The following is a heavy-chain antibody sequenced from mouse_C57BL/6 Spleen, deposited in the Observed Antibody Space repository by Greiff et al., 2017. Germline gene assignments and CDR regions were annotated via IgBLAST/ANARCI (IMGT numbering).Heavy chain of an antibody. V-gene: IGHV5-4*01. D-gene: IGHD2-14*01. CDR3: ARDTIGRFAY. J-gene: IGHJ3*01. CDR2: ISDSGSYT. CDR1: GFTFTSYA. Sequence: EVQLVESGGGLVKPGGSLKLSCAASGFTFTSYAMSWVSQTPEQRLEWVATISDSGSYTYYPDNVKGRFTISRDNATNNPYLHMSHLTSEDTAMYYCARDTIGRFAYWGQGSLVTVSA.